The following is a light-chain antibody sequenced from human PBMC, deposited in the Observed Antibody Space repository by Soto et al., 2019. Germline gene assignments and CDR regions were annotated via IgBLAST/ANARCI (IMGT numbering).Light chain of an antibody. J-gene: IGKJ1*01. Sequence: EIVMTQSPATLSVSPGERATLSCRASRSVSSSYLAWYQQKPGQAPRLLIYGASSRATGIPDRFSGSGSGTDFTLTISRLEPEDFAVYYCQQYGSSPTWTFGQGTKVDIK. V-gene: IGKV3-20*01. CDR2: GAS. CDR1: RSVSSSY. CDR3: QQYGSSPTWT.